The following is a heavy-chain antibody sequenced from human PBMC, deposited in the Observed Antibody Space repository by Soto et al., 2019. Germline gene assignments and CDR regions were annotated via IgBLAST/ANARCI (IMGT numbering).Heavy chain of an antibody. CDR3: ARELAYCSSTSCYHFFDY. D-gene: IGHD2-2*01. J-gene: IGHJ4*02. CDR1: GYSISSGSY. V-gene: IGHV4-38-2*02. Sequence: PSETLSLTCTVSGYSISSGSYWAWIRQPPGKGPEWIASIYHGGTTFYNPSLKSRITISVDTSNNRFSLKLTSVTAADTAVYYCARELAYCSSTSCYHFFDYWGQGTLVTVSS. CDR2: IYHGGTT.